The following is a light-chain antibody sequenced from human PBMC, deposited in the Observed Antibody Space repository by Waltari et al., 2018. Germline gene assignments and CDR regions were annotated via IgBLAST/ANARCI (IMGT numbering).Light chain of an antibody. Sequence: DIQMTQSPSSLSASVGDRVTITCRASQSISSYLNWYQQKPGKAPKLLIYAASSLQSGVPSRFSGSGSGTDVTLTISSLQPEDFATYYCQQSYSTPPLTFGGGTKVEMK. CDR1: QSISSY. CDR3: QQSYSTPPLT. V-gene: IGKV1-39*01. J-gene: IGKJ4*01. CDR2: AAS.